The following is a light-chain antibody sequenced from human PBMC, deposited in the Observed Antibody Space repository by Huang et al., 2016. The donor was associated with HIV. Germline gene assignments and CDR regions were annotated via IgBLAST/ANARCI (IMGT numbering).Light chain of an antibody. Sequence: DIQMTQSPSSLSASIGDRVTMSCRASQTVDMYLNWYQQTPGRAPKLLIYAASNLQSDVPSRFSGTGSWTNFTLTISSLQPEDFVIYFCQQTYNVPRTFGRGTALEIK. V-gene: IGKV1-39*01. CDR3: QQTYNVPRT. J-gene: IGKJ2*01. CDR1: QTVDMY. CDR2: AAS.